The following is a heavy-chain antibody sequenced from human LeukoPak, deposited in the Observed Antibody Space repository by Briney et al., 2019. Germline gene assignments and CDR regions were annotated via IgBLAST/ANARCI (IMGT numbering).Heavy chain of an antibody. D-gene: IGHD2-15*01. Sequence: SETLSLTCAVYGGSFSGYYWSWIRQPPGKGLEWIGEINHSGSTNYNPSLKSRVTISVDTSKNQFSLKLSSVTAADTAVYYCARKKRTSNVIYRAATFDYWGQGTLVTVSS. J-gene: IGHJ4*02. CDR3: ARKKRTSNVIYRAATFDY. CDR1: GGSFSGYY. CDR2: INHSGST. V-gene: IGHV4-34*01.